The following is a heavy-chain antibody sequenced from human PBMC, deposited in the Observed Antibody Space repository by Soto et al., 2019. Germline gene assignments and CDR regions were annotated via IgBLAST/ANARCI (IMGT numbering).Heavy chain of an antibody. D-gene: IGHD2-2*01. CDR2: ISYDGSNK. Sequence: PGGSLRLSCAASGFTFSSYGMHWVRQAPGKGLEWVAVISYDGSNKYYADSVKGRFTISRDNSKNTLYLQMNSLRAEVTAVYYCAKDQGGTSFGGMDVWGQGTTVTVSS. CDR1: GFTFSSYG. V-gene: IGHV3-30*18. CDR3: AKDQGGTSFGGMDV. J-gene: IGHJ6*02.